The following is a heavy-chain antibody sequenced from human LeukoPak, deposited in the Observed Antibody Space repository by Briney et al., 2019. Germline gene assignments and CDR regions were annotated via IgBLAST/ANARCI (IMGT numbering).Heavy chain of an antibody. J-gene: IGHJ5*02. V-gene: IGHV3-23*01. D-gene: IGHD6-13*01. CDR1: GFTFSSYA. CDR3: ATGLSSSWYWFDP. Sequence: PGGSLRLSCAASGFTFSSYAMSWVRQAPGKGLEWVSAISGSGGSTYYADSVKGRFTISRDNSKNTLYLQMNSLGAEDTVAYYCATGLSSSWYWFDPWGQGNLVTVSS. CDR2: ISGSGGST.